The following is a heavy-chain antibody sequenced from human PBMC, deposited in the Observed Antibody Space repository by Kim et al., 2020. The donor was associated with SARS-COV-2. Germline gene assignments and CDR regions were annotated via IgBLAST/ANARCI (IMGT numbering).Heavy chain of an antibody. CDR1: GGSISSSSYY. Sequence: SETLSLTCTVSGGSISSSSYYWGWIRQPPGKGLEWIGSIYYSGSTYYNPSLKSRVTISVDTSKNQFSLKLSSVTAADTAVYYCARQARGSGWCNFDYWGQGTLVTVSS. V-gene: IGHV4-39*01. J-gene: IGHJ4*02. CDR3: ARQARGSGWCNFDY. CDR2: IYYSGST. D-gene: IGHD6-19*01.